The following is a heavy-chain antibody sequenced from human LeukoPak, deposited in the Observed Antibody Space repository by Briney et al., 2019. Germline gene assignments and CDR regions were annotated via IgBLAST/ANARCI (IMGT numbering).Heavy chain of an antibody. CDR3: AKNGDRGAYCTGGTCYPYFYYYMDV. CDR2: ISSSSSTI. V-gene: IGHV3-48*01. J-gene: IGHJ6*03. CDR1: GFTFSSYS. Sequence: PGGSLRLSCAASGFTFSSYSMNWVRQAPGKGLEWVSYISSSSSTIYYADSVKGRFTISRDNSKNTLYLQMNSLGAEDTAIYYCAKNGDRGAYCTGGTCYPYFYYYMDVWGKGTTVTI. D-gene: IGHD2-15*01.